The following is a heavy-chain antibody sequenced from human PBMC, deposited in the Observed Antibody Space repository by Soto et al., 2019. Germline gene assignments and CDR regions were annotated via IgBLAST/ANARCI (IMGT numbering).Heavy chain of an antibody. V-gene: IGHV3-15*07. CDR1: GFTFSNAW. CDR2: IKSKTDGGTT. CDR3: TTDNLYYDILTGELFDY. Sequence: PGGSLRLSCAASGFTFSNAWMNWVRQAPGKGLEWVGRIKSKTDGGTTDYAAPVKGRFTISRDDSKNTLYLQMNSLKTEDTAVYYCTTDNLYYDILTGELFDYWGQGTLVTVSS. J-gene: IGHJ4*02. D-gene: IGHD3-9*01.